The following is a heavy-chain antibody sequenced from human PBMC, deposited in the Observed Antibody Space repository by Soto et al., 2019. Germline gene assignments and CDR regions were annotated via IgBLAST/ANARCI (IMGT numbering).Heavy chain of an antibody. V-gene: IGHV3-23*01. CDR2: ISGSGGST. CDR1: GFTFSSYA. CDR3: AKDPAVAGPPPDDAFDI. Sequence: EVQLLESGGGLVQPGGSLRLSCAASGFTFSSYAMSWVRQAPGKGLEWVSAISGSGGSTYYADSVKGRFTISRDNSKNTLYLQMNSLRAEDTAVYYCAKDPAVAGPPPDDAFDIWGQGTMVTVSS. J-gene: IGHJ3*02. D-gene: IGHD6-19*01.